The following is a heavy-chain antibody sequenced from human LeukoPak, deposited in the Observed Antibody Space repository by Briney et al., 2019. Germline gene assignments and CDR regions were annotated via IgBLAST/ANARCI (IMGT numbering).Heavy chain of an antibody. J-gene: IGHJ3*02. V-gene: IGHV3-43*02. D-gene: IGHD5/OR15-5a*01. CDR1: GFTFDDYA. CDR2: ISGDGGST. CDR3: AARIVSAAGVI. Sequence: GGSLRLSCAASGFTFDDYAMHWVRQAPGKGLEWVSLISGDGGSTYYADSVKGRFTISRDNSKNSLYLQMNSLRTEDTAMYYCAARIVSAAGVIWGQGTMVIVSS.